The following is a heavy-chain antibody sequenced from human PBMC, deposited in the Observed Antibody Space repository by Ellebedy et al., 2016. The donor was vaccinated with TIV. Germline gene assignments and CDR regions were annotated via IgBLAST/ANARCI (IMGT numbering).Heavy chain of an antibody. D-gene: IGHD7-27*01. CDR1: GFSFSNYA. J-gene: IGHJ5*02. CDR2: ISASGAWI. CDR3: AKDHWDGESVGPSSQYES. V-gene: IGHV3-23*01. Sequence: GESLKISCAAPGFSFSNYAISWVRQAPGKGLEWVSGISASGAWIHYADSVKGRFTISRDNSKHTVDLQMNSLRVEDTAVYYCAKDHWDGESVGPSSQYESWGQGTLVTVSS.